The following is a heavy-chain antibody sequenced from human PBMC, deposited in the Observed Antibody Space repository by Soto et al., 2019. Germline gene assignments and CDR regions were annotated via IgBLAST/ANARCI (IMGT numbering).Heavy chain of an antibody. CDR3: ARMDIVVVVAASYYYYGMDV. J-gene: IGHJ6*02. CDR1: GGTFSSYA. CDR2: IIPIFGTA. D-gene: IGHD2-15*01. V-gene: IGHV1-69*12. Sequence: QVQLVQSGAEVKKPGSSVKVSCKASGGTFSSYAISWVRQAPGQGLEWMGGIIPIFGTANYAQKFQGRVTITADESTSTAYMELSSLRSEDTAVYYCARMDIVVVVAASYYYYGMDVWGQGTTVTGSS.